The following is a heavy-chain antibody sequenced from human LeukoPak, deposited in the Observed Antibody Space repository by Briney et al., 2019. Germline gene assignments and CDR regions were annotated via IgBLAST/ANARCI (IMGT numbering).Heavy chain of an antibody. V-gene: IGHV4-30-4*08. CDR2: INHSGST. J-gene: IGHJ6*03. CDR1: GGSISSRDYY. Sequence: PSETLSLTCTVSGGSISSRDYYWSLVRQPPGKGLEWIGYINHSGSTSYNPSLKSRLTISIDRSKNQFSLDLSSVTAADTAVYYCARVKREDTYGYGTNYYYMDVWGKGTTVTVSS. D-gene: IGHD5-18*01. CDR3: ARVKREDTYGYGTNYYYMDV.